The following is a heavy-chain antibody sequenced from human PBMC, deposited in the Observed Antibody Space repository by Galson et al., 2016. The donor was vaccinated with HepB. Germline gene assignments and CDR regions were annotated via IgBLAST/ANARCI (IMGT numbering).Heavy chain of an antibody. CDR2: ISSSSNFI. V-gene: IGHV3-21*01. J-gene: IGHJ4*02. D-gene: IGHD2-8*01. Sequence: SLRLSCAASRFTLSKYNMNWVRQAPGKGLEWVSSISSSSNFIYYADSVKGRFTISRDNARDSLYLQMSSLRVEDTAIYYCAADIRRLMRFDSWGQGTLVTVSS. CDR1: RFTLSKYN. CDR3: AADIRRLMRFDS.